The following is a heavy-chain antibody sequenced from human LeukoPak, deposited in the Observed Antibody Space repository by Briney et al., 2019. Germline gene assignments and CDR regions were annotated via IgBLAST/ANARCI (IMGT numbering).Heavy chain of an antibody. D-gene: IGHD2-15*01. CDR2: ISYDGSNK. Sequence: GGSLRLSRAASGFTFSSYAMHWVRQAPGKGLEWVAVISYDGSNKYYADSVKGRFTISRDNSKNTLYLQMNSLRAEDTAVYYCARVLRYCSGGNCYSGGLGYMDVWGKGTTVTISS. V-gene: IGHV3-30*04. J-gene: IGHJ6*03. CDR3: ARVLRYCSGGNCYSGGLGYMDV. CDR1: GFTFSSYA.